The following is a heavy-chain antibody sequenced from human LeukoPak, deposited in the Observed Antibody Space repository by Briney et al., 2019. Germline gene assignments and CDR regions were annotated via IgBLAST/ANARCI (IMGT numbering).Heavy chain of an antibody. CDR2: IYSGGST. Sequence: GGSLRLSCAASGFTVSSNYMSWVRQAPGKGLEWVSVIYSGGSTYYADSVKGRFIISRDNSKNTLYLQMNSLRAEDTAVYYCARVKSVSVGCPFDYWGQGTLVTVSS. J-gene: IGHJ4*02. CDR3: ARVKSVSVGCPFDY. D-gene: IGHD2-15*01. V-gene: IGHV3-66*01. CDR1: GFTVSSNY.